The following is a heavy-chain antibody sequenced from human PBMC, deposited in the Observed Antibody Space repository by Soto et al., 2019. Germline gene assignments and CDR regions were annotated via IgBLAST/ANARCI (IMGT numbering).Heavy chain of an antibody. CDR1: GGSVSSGSYY. Sequence: QVQLQESGPGLVKPSETLSLTCTVSGGSVSSGSYYWSWIRQPPGKGLEWIGYIYYSVSTNYNPSPQRRVTLSVDTSKNQFSLKVSAVTAADTAVYYCAGYCSGWYEVIYWGQATVVTVSS. V-gene: IGHV4-61*01. J-gene: IGHJ4*02. CDR3: AGYCSGWYEVIY. CDR2: IYYSVST. D-gene: IGHD6-19*01.